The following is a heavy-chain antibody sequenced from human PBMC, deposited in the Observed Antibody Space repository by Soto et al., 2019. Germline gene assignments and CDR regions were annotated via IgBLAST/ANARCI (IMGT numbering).Heavy chain of an antibody. Sequence: QVRLQESGPGLVQPSQTLSLACFVSGGPIRSAKYYWSWIRQPPGKGLEWIGYIYYTGSAYYNPSLKSRLTLTLDTSTNQFSLRLSSVAAAATAVYYCARNLFGGNPFDSWGQGALVTVSS. CDR3: ARNLFGGNPFDS. J-gene: IGHJ5*01. CDR2: IYYTGSA. CDR1: GGPIRSAKYY. V-gene: IGHV4-30-4*01. D-gene: IGHD3-16*01.